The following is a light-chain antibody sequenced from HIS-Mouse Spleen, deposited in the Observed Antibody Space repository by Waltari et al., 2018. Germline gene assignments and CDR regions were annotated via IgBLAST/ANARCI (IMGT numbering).Light chain of an antibody. V-gene: IGLV2-23*01. CDR3: CSYAGSSTLV. CDR1: SSDVGSYNL. Sequence: QSVLTQPPSASGTPGPRLTISCTGTSSDVGSYNLVSWYQQHPGKAPKLMIYEGSKRPSGVSNRFSGSKSGNTASLTISGLQAEDEADYYCCSYAGSSTLVFGGGTKLTVL. CDR2: EGS. J-gene: IGLJ3*02.